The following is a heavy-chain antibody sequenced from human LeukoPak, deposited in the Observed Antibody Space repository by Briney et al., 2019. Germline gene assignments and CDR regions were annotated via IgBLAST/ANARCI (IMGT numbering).Heavy chain of an antibody. J-gene: IGHJ6*03. V-gene: IGHV3-48*03. Sequence: GGSLRLSCVASGFTFRNHEMYWVRQAPGEGLEWVSYISNSGTTIYYAESMKGRFTISRDNAKNSLYLQVNSLRAEDTAVYYCARLHYDFWSGYPYYYYYMDVWGKGTTVTVSS. CDR3: ARLHYDFWSGYPYYYYYMDV. CDR2: ISNSGTTI. D-gene: IGHD3-3*01. CDR1: GFTFRNHE.